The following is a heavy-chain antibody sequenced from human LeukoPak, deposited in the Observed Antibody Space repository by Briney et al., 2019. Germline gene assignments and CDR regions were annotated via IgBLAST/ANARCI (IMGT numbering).Heavy chain of an antibody. V-gene: IGHV1-18*01. CDR1: GYTFTTYG. CDR3: ALFYSSSHPFDY. CDR2: ISAFNGNT. J-gene: IGHJ4*02. D-gene: IGHD6-6*01. Sequence: GASVKVSCKASGYTFTTYGISWVRQAPGQGLEWMGWISAFNGNTNYAQNLQGRVTMTTDTPTSTAYMELRSLRSDDTAVHYCALFYSSSHPFDYWGQGTLVTVSS.